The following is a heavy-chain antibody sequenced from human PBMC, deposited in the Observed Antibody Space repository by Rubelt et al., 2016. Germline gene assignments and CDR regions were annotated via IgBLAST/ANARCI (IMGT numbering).Heavy chain of an antibody. Sequence: NWVRQAPGKGLEWVGRIKSKTDGGTSDYAAPVKGRFTISREDSQDTLYLQINSLRTEDTAVYYCATIKGGTQTYWGQGTLVTVSS. CDR2: IKSKTDGGTS. V-gene: IGHV3-15*01. D-gene: IGHD1-26*01. CDR3: ATIKGGTQTY. J-gene: IGHJ4*02.